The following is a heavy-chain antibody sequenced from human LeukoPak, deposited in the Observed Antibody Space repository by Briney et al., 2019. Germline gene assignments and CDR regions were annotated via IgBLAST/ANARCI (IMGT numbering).Heavy chain of an antibody. Sequence: SETLSLTCTVSGGSISSYYWSWIRQPPGKGLEWIGYIYYSGHTNYNPSLESRVTISVDTSKNQFSLKLSSVTAADTAVYYCAIPREGLRNLRAFDYWGQGTLVTVSS. CDR1: GGSISSYY. CDR3: AIPREGLRNLRAFDY. J-gene: IGHJ4*02. V-gene: IGHV4-59*12. CDR2: IYYSGHT. D-gene: IGHD5-12*01.